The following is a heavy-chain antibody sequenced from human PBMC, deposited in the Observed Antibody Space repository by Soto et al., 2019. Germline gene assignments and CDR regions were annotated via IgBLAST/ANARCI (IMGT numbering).Heavy chain of an antibody. V-gene: IGHV3-23*01. CDR3: AKNADPTIWSGYYQWFDP. J-gene: IGHJ5*02. CDR2: ISGSGGST. D-gene: IGHD3-3*01. Sequence: EVQLLESGGGLVQPGGSLRLSCAASGFTFSSYAMSWVRQAPGKGLEWVSAISGSGGSTYYADSVKGRFTISRDNSKNPLYLQMNSLRAEDTAVYYCAKNADPTIWSGYYQWFDPWGQGTLVTVSS. CDR1: GFTFSSYA.